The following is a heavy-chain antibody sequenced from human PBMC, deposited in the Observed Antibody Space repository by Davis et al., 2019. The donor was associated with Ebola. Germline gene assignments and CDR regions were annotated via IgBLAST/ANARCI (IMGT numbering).Heavy chain of an antibody. CDR2: ISAYNGNT. CDR3: ARERGRYYRDNWFDP. J-gene: IGHJ5*02. V-gene: IGHV1-18*01. Sequence: ASVKVSCKASGYTFTSYGISWVRQAPGQGLEWMGWISAYNGNTNYAQKLQGRVTMTTDTSTSTAYMELRSLRSDDTAVYYCARERGRYYRDNWFDPWGQGTLVTVSS. D-gene: IGHD4-11*01. CDR1: GYTFTSYG.